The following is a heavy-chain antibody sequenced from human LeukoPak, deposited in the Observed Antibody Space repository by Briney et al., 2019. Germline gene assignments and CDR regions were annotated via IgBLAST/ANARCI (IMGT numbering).Heavy chain of an antibody. V-gene: IGHV3-7*01. J-gene: IGHJ5*02. D-gene: IGHD2-2*01. CDR3: ARDDCSSISCYRNWFDP. Sequence: GGSLRLSCAASGFTFSSYWMSWVRQAPGKGLEWVANIKQDGSEKYYVDSVKGRFTISRDNAKNSLYLQMNSLRAEDTAVYYCARDDCSSISCYRNWFDPWGQGTLVTVSS. CDR1: GFTFSSYW. CDR2: IKQDGSEK.